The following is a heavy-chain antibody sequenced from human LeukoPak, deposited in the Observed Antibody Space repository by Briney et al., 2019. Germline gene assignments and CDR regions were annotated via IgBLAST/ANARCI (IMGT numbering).Heavy chain of an antibody. CDR2: IKEDGSEK. CDR3: ARDRITIFGVVISDYFDY. D-gene: IGHD3-3*01. J-gene: IGHJ4*02. V-gene: IGHV3-7*01. Sequence: AGGSLGLSCAVSGFTFSSYWMSWVRQAPGKGLEWVANIKEDGSEKNYVDSVRGRFAISRDNAKNSLYLQMNSLRAEDTAVYYCARDRITIFGVVISDYFDYWGQGTLVTVSS. CDR1: GFTFSSYW.